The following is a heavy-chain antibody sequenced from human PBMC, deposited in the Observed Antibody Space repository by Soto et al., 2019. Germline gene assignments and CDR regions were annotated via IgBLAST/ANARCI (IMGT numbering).Heavy chain of an antibody. J-gene: IGHJ5*02. CDR2: ISGSGGST. V-gene: IGHV3-23*01. Sequence: GESLKISCAASGFTFSSYAMSWVRQAPGKGLEWVSAISGSGGSTYYADSVKGRFTISRDNSKNTLYLQMNSLRAEDTAVYYCAKELLAAAGQNWFDPWGQGTLVTVSS. D-gene: IGHD6-13*01. CDR1: GFTFSSYA. CDR3: AKELLAAAGQNWFDP.